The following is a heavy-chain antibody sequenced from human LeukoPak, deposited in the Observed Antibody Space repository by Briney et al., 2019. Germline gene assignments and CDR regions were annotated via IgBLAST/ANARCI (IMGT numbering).Heavy chain of an antibody. Sequence: GGSLRLSCAASGFTFSSYSMNWVRQAPGKGLEWLSYISSRSSTIYYADSVKGRFTIFRDNAKNSLYLQMNSLRDEDTAVYYCARPYSGSYSAFDYWGQGTLVTVSS. J-gene: IGHJ4*02. CDR2: ISSRSSTI. CDR3: ARPYSGSYSAFDY. CDR1: GFTFSSYS. V-gene: IGHV3-48*02. D-gene: IGHD1-26*01.